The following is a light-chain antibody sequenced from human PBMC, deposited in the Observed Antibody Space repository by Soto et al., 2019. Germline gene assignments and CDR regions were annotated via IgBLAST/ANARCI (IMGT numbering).Light chain of an antibody. CDR2: DAS. CDR3: QQRRSWPLT. Sequence: EIVLTQSPATLSLSPGERVTLSCRASQSVSSYLAWYQQKPGQAPRLLIYDASTRATGIPARFSGGGSGTDFTPTISSLEPEDFAVYYCQQRRSWPLTFGGGTKVDIK. V-gene: IGKV3-11*01. J-gene: IGKJ4*01. CDR1: QSVSSY.